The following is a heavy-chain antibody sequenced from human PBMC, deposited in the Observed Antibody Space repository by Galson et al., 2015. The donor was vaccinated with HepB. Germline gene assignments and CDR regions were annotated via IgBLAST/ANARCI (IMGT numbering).Heavy chain of an antibody. D-gene: IGHD3-10*01. V-gene: IGHV3-15*07. Sequence: SLRLSCAASGFTFSSYWMNWVRQAPGKGLEWVGRIKSKTDGGTTDYAAPVKGRFTISRDDSKDTLYLQMNSLKTEDTAVYYCTTGILWFGELLLRPFDYWGQGTLVTVSS. CDR1: GFTFSSYW. CDR3: TTGILWFGELLLRPFDY. J-gene: IGHJ4*02. CDR2: IKSKTDGGTT.